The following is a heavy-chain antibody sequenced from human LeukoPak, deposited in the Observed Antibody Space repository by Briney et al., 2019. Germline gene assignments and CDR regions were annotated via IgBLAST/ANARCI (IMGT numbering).Heavy chain of an antibody. D-gene: IGHD2-2*01. J-gene: IGHJ6*03. CDR1: AYTSPNYG. V-gene: IGHV1-18*01. CDR2: ISTYNGNA. CDR3: ALPAKGAFFYYYMEV. Sequence: ASVKVSCKASAYTSPNYGVTWVRQAPGRGLEWMGWISTYNGNAQYAQKFQGRVTMTTDTPTKTVYMELRNLRSNDTAVYYCALPAKGAFFYYYMEVWGKGTTVTVSS.